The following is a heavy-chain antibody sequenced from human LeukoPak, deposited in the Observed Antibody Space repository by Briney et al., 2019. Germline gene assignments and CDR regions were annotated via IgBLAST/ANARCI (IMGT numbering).Heavy chain of an antibody. CDR3: ARGAYVDTAMVPRGFDY. D-gene: IGHD5-18*01. CDR1: GGSISSYY. Sequence: SETLSLTCTVSGGSISSYYWSWIRQPPGKGLEWIGYIYYSGRTKYNPSLKSRVTISVDTSKNQFSLKLSSVTAADTAVYYCARGAYVDTAMVPRGFDYWGQGTLVTVSS. V-gene: IGHV4-59*12. J-gene: IGHJ4*02. CDR2: IYYSGRT.